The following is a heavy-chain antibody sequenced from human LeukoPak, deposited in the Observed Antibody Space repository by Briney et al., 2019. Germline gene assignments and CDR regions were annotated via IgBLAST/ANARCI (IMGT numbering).Heavy chain of an antibody. CDR2: FYYSGST. J-gene: IGHJ1*01. V-gene: IGHV4-59*01. Sequence: SETLSLTCTASGRPISCYNMNWVRQPPGKGLEWIGYFYYSGSTNYNPSLKSRVTISVDTSKNQFSLKLSSVTAADTAVYYCARFQGCFQHWGQGTLVTVSS. CDR3: ARFQGCFQH. CDR1: GRPISCYN.